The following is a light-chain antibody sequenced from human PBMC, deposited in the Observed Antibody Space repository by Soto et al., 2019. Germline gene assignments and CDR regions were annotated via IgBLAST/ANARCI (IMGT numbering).Light chain of an antibody. CDR3: SSYTSSYTYV. V-gene: IGLV2-14*01. CDR2: EVS. J-gene: IGLJ1*01. Sequence: LTQPHSVSESPGKTVTISCTGSNGDITNNFVLWYQQHPGKAPKLMIYEVSNRPSGVSSRFSGSKSGNTASLTISGLQAEDEADYYCSSYTSSYTYVFGTGTKLTVL. CDR1: SNGDITNNF.